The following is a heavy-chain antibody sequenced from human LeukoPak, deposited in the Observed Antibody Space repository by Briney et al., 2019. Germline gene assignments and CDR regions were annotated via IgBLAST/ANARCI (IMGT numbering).Heavy chain of an antibody. CDR2: ISAYNGNT. CDR3: ARVYYYGSGSYYTPIFDY. V-gene: IGHV1-18*01. Sequence: GASVKVSCKASGYTFTSYGISWVRQAPGQGLEWMGWISAYNGNTNYAQKLQGKVTMTTDTSTSTAYMELRSLRSDDTAVYYCARVYYYGSGSYYTPIFDYWGQGTLVTVSS. CDR1: GYTFTSYG. D-gene: IGHD3-10*01. J-gene: IGHJ4*02.